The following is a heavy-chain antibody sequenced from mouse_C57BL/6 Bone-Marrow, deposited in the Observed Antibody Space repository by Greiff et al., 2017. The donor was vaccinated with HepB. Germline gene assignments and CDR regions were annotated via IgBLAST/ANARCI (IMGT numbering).Heavy chain of an antibody. CDR3: ASRQLRLEAY. Sequence: DVMLVESGGDLVKPGGSLKLSCAASGFNFSSYGMSWVRQTPDKRLEWVATISSGGSDTYYPDSVKGRFTISRDNAKNTLYLQMGSLKSEETAMYYCASRQLRLEAYWGQGTLVTVSA. D-gene: IGHD3-2*02. CDR1: GFNFSSYG. V-gene: IGHV5-6*02. CDR2: ISSGGSDT. J-gene: IGHJ3*01.